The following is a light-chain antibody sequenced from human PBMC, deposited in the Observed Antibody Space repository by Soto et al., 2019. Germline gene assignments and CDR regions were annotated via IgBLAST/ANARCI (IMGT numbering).Light chain of an antibody. CDR3: QQYGSTSLEA. V-gene: IGKV3D-20*01. J-gene: IGKJ5*01. CDR1: QTVSSSY. CDR2: DAS. Sequence: EIVMTQSPATLSVSQGERATLSCGASQTVSSSYLAWYQQKPGLAPRLLIYDASSRATGIPYRFSGSGYGTAFTLTISRLEPEDFAAHYCQQYGSTSLEAFGQGTRLEI.